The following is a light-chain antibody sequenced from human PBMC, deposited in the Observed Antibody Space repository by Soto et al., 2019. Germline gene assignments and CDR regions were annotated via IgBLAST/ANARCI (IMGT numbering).Light chain of an antibody. CDR1: QSVSSW. CDR3: QRSYSTLT. V-gene: IGKV1-39*01. CDR2: AAS. Sequence: DIELTQSPSTLSSSAGDRVTITCRASQSVSSWLAWYQQKPGKAPRLLIYAASNWHSGVPSRFSGSGSGTDLTLTIRSLQPVDFSTYHYQRSYSTLTFGQGTRLEIK. J-gene: IGKJ5*01.